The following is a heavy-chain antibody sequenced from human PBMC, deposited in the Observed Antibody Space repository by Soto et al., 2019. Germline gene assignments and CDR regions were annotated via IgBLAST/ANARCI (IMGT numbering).Heavy chain of an antibody. Sequence: QVQLLQSGGEVKKPGASVKVSCKTSGYTFTAHGLSWVRQAPGQGLEWLGWVSPYNGNTKYAQKFQGRVTMTTDTSTRTPYMELRSLRPDDTAVYYCARVIAARPDYGMDVWGQGTTVTVSS. D-gene: IGHD6-6*01. V-gene: IGHV1-18*01. CDR3: ARVIAARPDYGMDV. CDR2: VSPYNGNT. CDR1: GYTFTAHG. J-gene: IGHJ6*02.